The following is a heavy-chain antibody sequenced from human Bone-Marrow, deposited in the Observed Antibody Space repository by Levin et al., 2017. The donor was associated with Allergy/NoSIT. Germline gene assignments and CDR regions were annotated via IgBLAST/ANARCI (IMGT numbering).Heavy chain of an antibody. CDR3: ASGDASSPNTYDL. V-gene: IGHV4-59*01. J-gene: IGHJ5*02. D-gene: IGHD4-17*01. CDR1: GGSISDSY. Sequence: PSETLSLTCSVSGGSISDSYWTWIRQPPGQGLEWIGYIYYTGTTATYNPSLTSRVTISVDRSRNEFSLKLNSVTPADTAVYFCASGDASSPNTYDLWGQGILDTVSS. CDR2: IYYTGTTA.